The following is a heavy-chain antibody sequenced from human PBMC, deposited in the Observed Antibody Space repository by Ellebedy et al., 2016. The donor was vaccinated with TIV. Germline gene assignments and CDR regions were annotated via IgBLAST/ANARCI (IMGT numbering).Heavy chain of an antibody. CDR1: GGSISSGNYY. D-gene: IGHD2-2*01. CDR2: IYYSGRT. V-gene: IGHV4-39*01. J-gene: IGHJ6*02. Sequence: SETLSLXXTVSGGSISSGNYYWGWLRQSPGKGLEWIESIYYSGRTHYNPSLKSRVTISVDTSKNQFSLRLSSVTAADKAVYYCASHRSGIVLVPAHYGMDVWGHGTTVIVSS. CDR3: ASHRSGIVLVPAHYGMDV.